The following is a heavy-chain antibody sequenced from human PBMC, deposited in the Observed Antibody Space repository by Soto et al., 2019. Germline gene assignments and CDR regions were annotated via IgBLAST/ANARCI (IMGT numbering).Heavy chain of an antibody. D-gene: IGHD6-13*01. V-gene: IGHV1-69*01. CDR3: ARDNPYTNSFGNWFDP. CDR2: IIPVFGTV. CDR1: GGTFSNYA. Sequence: QVRLVQSGAEVKKPGSSVKVSCKASGGTFSNYAITWLRLAPGQGLEWLGGIIPVFGTVNYAQKIQGRVTITADESTSTAYMELNMLRSEDTAVYYCARDNPYTNSFGNWFDPWGQGTLVIVS. J-gene: IGHJ5*02.